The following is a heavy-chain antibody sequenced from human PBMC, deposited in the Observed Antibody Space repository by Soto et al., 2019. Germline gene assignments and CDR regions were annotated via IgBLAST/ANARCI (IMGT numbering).Heavy chain of an antibody. Sequence: QVQLVESGGGVVQPGRSLRLSCAASGFTFSSYGMHWVRQAPGKGLEWVAVIWYDGSNEHYADSVKGRFTISRDNAKNTMYLHMNSLRAEDTAVYYCARRLASFTPDNYYYCMDVWRQGTTVTVSS. D-gene: IGHD3-10*01. CDR2: IWYDGSNE. J-gene: IGHJ6*02. V-gene: IGHV3-33*01. CDR3: ARRLASFTPDNYYYCMDV. CDR1: GFTFSSYG.